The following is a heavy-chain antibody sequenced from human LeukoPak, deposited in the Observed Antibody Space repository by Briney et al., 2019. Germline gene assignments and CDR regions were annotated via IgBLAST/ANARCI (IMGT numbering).Heavy chain of an antibody. CDR3: ARGPYSSSWYWYYYYYMDV. Sequence: ASVKVSCKASGGTFTSYDISWVRQATGQGLEWMGWMNPNSGNTGYAQKFQGRVTITRNTSISTAYMELSSLRSEDTAVYYCARGPYSSSWYWYYYYYMDVWGKGTTVTVSS. CDR2: MNPNSGNT. CDR1: GGTFTSYD. J-gene: IGHJ6*03. V-gene: IGHV1-8*03. D-gene: IGHD6-13*01.